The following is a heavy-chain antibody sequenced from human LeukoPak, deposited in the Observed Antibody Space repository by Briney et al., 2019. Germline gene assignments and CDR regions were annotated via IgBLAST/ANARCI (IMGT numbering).Heavy chain of an antibody. Sequence: ASVKVSCKASGYTFSSDGISWVRQAPGQGLEWMGIINPSGGSTSYAQKFQGRVTMTRDMSTSTVYMELSSLRSEDTAVYYCARASYDSSDYEYFQHWGQGTLVTVSS. J-gene: IGHJ1*01. CDR1: GYTFSSDG. V-gene: IGHV1-46*01. D-gene: IGHD3-22*01. CDR3: ARASYDSSDYEYFQH. CDR2: INPSGGST.